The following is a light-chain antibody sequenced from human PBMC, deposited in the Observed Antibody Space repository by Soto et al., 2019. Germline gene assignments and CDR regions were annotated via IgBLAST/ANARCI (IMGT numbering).Light chain of an antibody. V-gene: IGKV1-33*01. CDR3: QQYDNLPFG. CDR1: QDITNY. Sequence: DIQMSQSPSSLSASVGDGVTITCQASQDITNYLKWYQQKPGKPPKLLIYDASNLETGVPSRFSGSGSGTAFTFPISILQPEDIATYYFQQYDNLPFGFGGGTKVEIK. J-gene: IGKJ4*01. CDR2: DAS.